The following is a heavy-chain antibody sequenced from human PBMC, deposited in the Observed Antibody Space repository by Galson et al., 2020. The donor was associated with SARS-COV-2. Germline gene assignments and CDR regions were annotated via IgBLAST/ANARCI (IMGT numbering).Heavy chain of an antibody. CDR2: IYHSGST. V-gene: IGHV4-30-2*01. CDR1: GGSISSGGYS. D-gene: IGHD3-22*01. J-gene: IGHJ3*02. Sequence: SETLSLTCAVSGGSISSGGYSWSWIRQPPGKGLEWIGYIYHSGSTYYNPSLKSRVTISVDRSKNQFSLKLSSVTAADTAVYYCARRKTYYYDSSGYHDAFDIWGQGTMVTVSS. CDR3: ARRKTYYYDSSGYHDAFDI.